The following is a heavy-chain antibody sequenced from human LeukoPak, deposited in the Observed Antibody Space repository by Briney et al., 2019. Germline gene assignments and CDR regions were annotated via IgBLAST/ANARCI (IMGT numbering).Heavy chain of an antibody. J-gene: IGHJ4*02. CDR2: IFGSGGGP. Sequence: PGGSLRLSCEASGFTFGSHAMYWVRQAPGKGLEWVAGIFGSGGGPHYADSVKGRFTISRDNPRNTVYLQINSLRDDDTAVYYCGKTTVGYSSGQKPAWPVDFWGQGTLVTVSS. CDR1: GFTFGSHA. V-gene: IGHV3-23*01. D-gene: IGHD5-18*01. CDR3: GKTTVGYSSGQKPAWPVDF.